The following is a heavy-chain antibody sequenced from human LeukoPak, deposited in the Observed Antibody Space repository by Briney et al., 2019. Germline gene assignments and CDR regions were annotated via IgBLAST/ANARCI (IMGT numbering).Heavy chain of an antibody. CDR2: ITWDGGST. CDR1: GFTFDDYA. D-gene: IGHD6-13*01. V-gene: IGHV3-43D*03. J-gene: IGHJ6*03. CDR3: AKEGVAAVARVNYYYMDV. Sequence: GGSLRLSCAASGFTFDDYAMHWVRQAPGKGLEWVSLITWDGGSTYYADSVKGRFTISRDNSKNSLYLQVNSLRAEDTALYYCAKEGVAAVARVNYYYMDVWGKGTTVTVSS.